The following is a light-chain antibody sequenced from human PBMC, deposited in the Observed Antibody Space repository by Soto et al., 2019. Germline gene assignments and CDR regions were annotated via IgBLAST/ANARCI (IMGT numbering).Light chain of an antibody. CDR2: DDN. V-gene: IGLV1-51*01. Sequence: QSVLTQPPSVSAAPGQKVTISCSGSSSNIGGNSVSWYQQLPGTAPKLLIYDDNKRPSGIPDRFSGTKSGNTASLTISGLQAEDEADYYCCSYAGSYTWVFGSGTKVTVL. CDR3: CSYAGSYTWV. J-gene: IGLJ1*01. CDR1: SSNIGGNS.